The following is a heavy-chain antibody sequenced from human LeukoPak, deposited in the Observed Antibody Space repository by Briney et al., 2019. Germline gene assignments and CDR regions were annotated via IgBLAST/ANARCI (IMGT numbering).Heavy chain of an antibody. V-gene: IGHV4-59*01. J-gene: IGHJ4*02. CDR1: GDSISTYY. Sequence: SETLSLTCTVSGDSISTYYWSWIRQPPGKGLEWIGYIYYSGSTNYNPSLKSRVTFSVDTSKNLFSLKLNSVTAADTAVYYCARDYDSSGYYWSWGQGTLVTVSS. CDR3: ARDYDSSGYYWS. CDR2: IYYSGST. D-gene: IGHD3-22*01.